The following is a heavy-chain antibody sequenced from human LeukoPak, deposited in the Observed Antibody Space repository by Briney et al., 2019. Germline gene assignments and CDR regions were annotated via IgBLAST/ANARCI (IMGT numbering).Heavy chain of an antibody. J-gene: IGHJ4*02. CDR1: GFTFSSYS. V-gene: IGHV3-48*02. D-gene: IGHD6-19*01. Sequence: PGRSLRLSCAASGFTFSSYSMNWVRQAPGKGLEWVSYISSSSSTIYYADSVKGRFTISRDNAKNSLYLQMNSLRDEDTAVYYCARDWLYSSGWCLDYWGQGTLVTVSS. CDR2: ISSSSSTI. CDR3: ARDWLYSSGWCLDY.